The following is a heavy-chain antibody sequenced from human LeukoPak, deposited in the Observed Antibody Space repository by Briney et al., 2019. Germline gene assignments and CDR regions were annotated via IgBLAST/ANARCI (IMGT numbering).Heavy chain of an antibody. J-gene: IGHJ4*02. CDR1: GYIFTSYW. D-gene: IGHD6-6*01. Sequence: RGESLRISCKGSGYIFTSYWITWVRQMPGKGLEWMGTIDPTDSYTNYSPSFQGHVTISTDKSISTAYLQWSSLKASDTAIYYCARRGRSSSNFDFWGQGTLVTVSS. CDR3: ARRGRSSSNFDF. CDR2: IDPTDSYT. V-gene: IGHV5-10-1*01.